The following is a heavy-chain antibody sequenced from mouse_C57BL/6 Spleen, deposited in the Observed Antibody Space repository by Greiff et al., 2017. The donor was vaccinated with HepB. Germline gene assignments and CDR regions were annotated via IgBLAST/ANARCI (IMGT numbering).Heavy chain of an antibody. D-gene: IGHD2-4*01. CDR3: ARYDYDEGDWYFDV. V-gene: IGHV1-55*01. J-gene: IGHJ1*03. CDR1: GYTFTSYW. CDR2: IYPGSGST. Sequence: QVQLQQPGAELVKPGASVKMSCKASGYTFTSYWITWVKQRPGQGLEWIGDIYPGSGSTNYNEKFKSKATLTVDTSSSTAYMQLSSLTSEDSAVYYCARYDYDEGDWYFDVWGTGTTVTVSS.